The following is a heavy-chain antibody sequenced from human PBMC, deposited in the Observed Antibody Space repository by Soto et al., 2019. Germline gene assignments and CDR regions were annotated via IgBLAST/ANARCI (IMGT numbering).Heavy chain of an antibody. V-gene: IGHV1-18*01. D-gene: IGHD6-6*01. Sequence: ASVKVSCKASGYTFTMYGISCVLRSALQGLEGMGCISAYNGNTNYAQKLQGRVTMTTDTSTSTAYMELRSLRSDDTAVYYCARALGIAARRDNWNAPGPYYYGMDVWGQGTTVTVSS. CDR1: GYTFTMYG. CDR2: ISAYNGNT. CDR3: ARALGIAARRDNWNAPGPYYYGMDV. J-gene: IGHJ6*02.